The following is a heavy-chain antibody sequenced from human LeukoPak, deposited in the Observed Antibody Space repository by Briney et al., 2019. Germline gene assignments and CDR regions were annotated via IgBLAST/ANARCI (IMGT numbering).Heavy chain of an antibody. J-gene: IGHJ4*02. V-gene: IGHV1-2*02. Sequence: GASVKVSCKASGYTFTGYYMHWVRQAPGQGLEWMGWINPNSGGTNYAQKFQGRVTMTRDTSISTAYMELSRLRSDDTAVYYCARGHSGSYYAPSAYWGQGTLVTVSS. CDR3: ARGHSGSYYAPSAY. CDR1: GYTFTGYY. D-gene: IGHD1-26*01. CDR2: INPNSGGT.